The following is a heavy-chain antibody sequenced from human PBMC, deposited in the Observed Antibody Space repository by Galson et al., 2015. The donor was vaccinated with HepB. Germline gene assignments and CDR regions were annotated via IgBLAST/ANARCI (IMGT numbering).Heavy chain of an antibody. V-gene: IGHV4-31*03. Sequence: TLSLTCTVSGGSISRGGHYWSWTREHPGKGLEWIGHIPYSGSTYYNPTLKSRVTISVDTSKNQFSLKLSSVTAADTAVYYCARGMAFGGGSCYSGLYEDDYWGQGTLVTVSS. J-gene: IGHJ4*02. D-gene: IGHD2-15*01. CDR2: IPYSGST. CDR1: GGSISRGGHY. CDR3: ARGMAFGGGSCYSGLYEDDY.